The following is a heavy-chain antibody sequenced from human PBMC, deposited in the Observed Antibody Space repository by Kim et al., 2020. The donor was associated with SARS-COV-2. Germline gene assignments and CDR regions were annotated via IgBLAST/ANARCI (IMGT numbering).Heavy chain of an antibody. J-gene: IGHJ4*02. V-gene: IGHV3-30-3*01. CDR2: MSFDGFSK. CDR3: ATEGGTSGRCGYFDS. Sequence: GGSLRLSCVTSGSYIIHWVRQAPGKGLEWVAAMSFDGFSKYFVDSVKDRFTISRDNFKNTVYLELNSLRDEDSAVYYCATEGGTSGRCGYFDSWGQGTL. CDR1: GSYI. D-gene: IGHD2-15*01.